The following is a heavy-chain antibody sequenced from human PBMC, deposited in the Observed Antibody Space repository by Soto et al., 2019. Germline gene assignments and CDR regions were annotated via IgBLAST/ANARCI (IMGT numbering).Heavy chain of an antibody. CDR1: GFTFSSYA. CDR3: AKDEGAAPYYYYYMDV. D-gene: IGHD6-6*01. J-gene: IGHJ6*03. Sequence: GGSLRLSCAASGFTFSSYAMSWVRQAPGKGLEWVSAISGSGGSTYYADSVKGRFTISRDNSKNTLYLQMNSLRAEDTAVYYCAKDEGAAPYYYYYMDVWGKGTTVTVSS. CDR2: ISGSGGST. V-gene: IGHV3-23*01.